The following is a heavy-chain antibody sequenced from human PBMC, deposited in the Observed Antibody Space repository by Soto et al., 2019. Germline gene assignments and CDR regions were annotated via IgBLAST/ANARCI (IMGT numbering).Heavy chain of an antibody. Sequence: GGSLRLSCAASGFTFSSYWMHWVRQAPGKGLVWVSRINSDGSSTSYADSVKGRFTISRDNAKNTLYLQMNSLRAEDTAVYYCARDTEGNQDTAMPTRYYYYGMDVWGQGTTVTVSS. V-gene: IGHV3-74*01. D-gene: IGHD5-18*01. J-gene: IGHJ6*02. CDR2: INSDGSST. CDR1: GFTFSSYW. CDR3: ARDTEGNQDTAMPTRYYYYGMDV.